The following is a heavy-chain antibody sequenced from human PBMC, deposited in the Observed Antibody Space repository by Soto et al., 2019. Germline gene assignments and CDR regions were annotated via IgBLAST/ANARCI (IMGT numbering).Heavy chain of an antibody. D-gene: IGHD5-12*01. CDR1: GGTFSSYA. J-gene: IGHJ6*02. CDR3: ARDGRGGYKLPSHYYYYGMDV. Sequence: GASVKVSCKASGGTFSSYAISWVRQAPGQGLEWMGGIIPIFGTANYAQKFQGRVTITADESTSTAYMELSSLRSEDTAVYYCARDGRGGYKLPSHYYYYGMDVWGQGTTVTVSS. V-gene: IGHV1-69*13. CDR2: IIPIFGTA.